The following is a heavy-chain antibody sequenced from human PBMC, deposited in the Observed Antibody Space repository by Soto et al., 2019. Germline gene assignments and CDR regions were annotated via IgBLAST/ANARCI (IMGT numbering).Heavy chain of an antibody. CDR2: IYHSGGT. D-gene: IGHD2-2*03. J-gene: IGHJ4*02. CDR1: GDSISSTYW. V-gene: IGHV4-4*02. Sequence: QVQLQESGPGLVEPSGTLSLTCAVSGDSISSTYWWSWVRQPPGKGLQWIGAIYHSGGTNYNPSLRSRLTMSVDKSNNQFSLKLTSMTAADTAVYYCARILDFGWSLDYSGQGALVTVSS. CDR3: ARILDFGWSLDY.